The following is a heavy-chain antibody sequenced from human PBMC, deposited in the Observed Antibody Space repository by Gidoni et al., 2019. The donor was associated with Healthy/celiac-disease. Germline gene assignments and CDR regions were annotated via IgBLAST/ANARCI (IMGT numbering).Heavy chain of an antibody. CDR3: TMRNYYDSSGYYWRFDY. V-gene: IGHV3-15*01. Sequence: EVQLVASGGGLVKPGGSLRPSCAASGFTFSNAWSSWVRQAPGKGLEWVGRIKSKTDGGTTDYAAPVKGRFTISRDDSKNTLYLQMNSLKTEDTAVYYCTMRNYYDSSGYYWRFDYWGQGTLVTVSS. J-gene: IGHJ4*02. CDR2: IKSKTDGGTT. D-gene: IGHD3-22*01. CDR1: GFTFSNAW.